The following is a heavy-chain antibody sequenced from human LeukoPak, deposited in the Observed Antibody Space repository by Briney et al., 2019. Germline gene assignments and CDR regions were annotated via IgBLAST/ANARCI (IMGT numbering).Heavy chain of an antibody. CDR2: IYYSGST. V-gene: IGHV4-59*12. CDR1: GGSISGYY. Sequence: SETLSLTCAVSGGSISGYYWSWIRQPPGKGLEWVGNIYYSGSTNYNPSLKSRVTMSVDTSKNHFSLKLSSVTAADTAVYYCARDPPRDVWGQGTTVTVSS. CDR3: ARDPPRDV. J-gene: IGHJ6*02.